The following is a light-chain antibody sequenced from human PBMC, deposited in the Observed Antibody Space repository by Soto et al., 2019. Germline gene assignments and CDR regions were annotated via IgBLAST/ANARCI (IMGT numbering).Light chain of an antibody. J-gene: IGLJ3*02. CDR2: DVN. CDR1: RSDAGGYSY. Sequence: QSALTQPASVSGSPGQSITISCTGTRSDAGGYSYVSWYQQHPGKAPKLIIFDVNNQPSGISNRFSGSESGSTASLTISGLQAEDEADYYCSSYTGLRALWVFGGGTKLTVL. V-gene: IGLV2-14*03. CDR3: SSYTGLRALWV.